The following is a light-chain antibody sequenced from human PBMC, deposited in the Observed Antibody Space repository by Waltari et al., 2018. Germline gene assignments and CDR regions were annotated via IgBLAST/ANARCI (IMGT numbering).Light chain of an antibody. CDR2: DVS. CDR1: SSDVGGYNY. J-gene: IGLJ3*02. CDR3: SSYTSSSTWV. V-gene: IGLV2-14*01. Sequence: QSALTQPASVSGSPGQSITISCTGTSSDVGGYNYVSWYQQHPGKAPKFMIYDVSKRPSGVSNRFSGSKSGNTASLTISGLQAEDEADYYCSSYTSSSTWVFGGGTKLTGL.